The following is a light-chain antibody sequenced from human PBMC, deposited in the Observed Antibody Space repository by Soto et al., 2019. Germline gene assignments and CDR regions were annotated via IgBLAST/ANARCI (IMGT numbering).Light chain of an antibody. CDR1: QSVTNY. CDR2: DVS. Sequence: EIQLTQSPSTLSLSLGERGTLSCRASQSVTNYLAWYQQKPGQAPRLLVYDVSNRATGIPARFSGGGSGTDFTLTISNLEPEDFAVYYCQQRSDWPWTFGQGTKVDIK. J-gene: IGKJ1*01. V-gene: IGKV3-11*01. CDR3: QQRSDWPWT.